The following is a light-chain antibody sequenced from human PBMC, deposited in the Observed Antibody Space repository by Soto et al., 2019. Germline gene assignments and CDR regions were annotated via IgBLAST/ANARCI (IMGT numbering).Light chain of an antibody. J-gene: IGKJ4*01. V-gene: IGKV3D-15*01. Sequence: THSPGTLSFSPGRRSTISCRSSQNVTGTYLSWYQQRPGQTPRLLIYATNHRATGVPDRFSGSRSGTEFTLTINSLQSEDFAVYYCQRYNNWPLTFGGGTKVDIK. CDR1: QNVTGTY. CDR2: ATN. CDR3: QRYNNWPLT.